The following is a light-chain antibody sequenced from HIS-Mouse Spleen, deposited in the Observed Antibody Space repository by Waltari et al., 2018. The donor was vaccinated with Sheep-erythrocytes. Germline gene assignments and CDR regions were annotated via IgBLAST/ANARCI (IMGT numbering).Light chain of an antibody. J-gene: IGLJ1*01. CDR1: SSDVGSYNL. CDR2: EGS. Sequence: QSALTQPASVSGSPGQSITISCTGTSSDVGSYNLVSWYQQHPGKAPKLMSYEGSKRPSGCSNLFSVSKSGNTASLTISGLQAEDEADYYCCSYAGSSTFHVFGTGTKVTVL. V-gene: IGLV2-23*01. CDR3: CSYAGSSTFHV.